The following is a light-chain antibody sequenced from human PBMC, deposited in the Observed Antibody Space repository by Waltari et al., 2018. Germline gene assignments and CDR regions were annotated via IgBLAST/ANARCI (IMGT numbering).Light chain of an antibody. V-gene: IGKV3-20*01. Sequence: EIVLTQSPGTLSLSPGDRATLSCRASHSVKNNFLAWYQQIPGQSPRLLIYSISNRAPGIPDRFRGSGSGTDFTLTISRLEPEDFAVYYCQQYGDAPITFGQGTRLDI. CDR2: SIS. J-gene: IGKJ5*01. CDR1: HSVKNNF. CDR3: QQYGDAPIT.